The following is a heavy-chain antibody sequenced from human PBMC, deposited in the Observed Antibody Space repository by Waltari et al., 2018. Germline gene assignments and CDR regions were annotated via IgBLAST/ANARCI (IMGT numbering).Heavy chain of an antibody. D-gene: IGHD2-21*01. V-gene: IGHV3-66*01. J-gene: IGHJ4*02. CDR1: GFTVSNNY. CDR2: IYSGGST. Sequence: EVQLVESGGGLVQPGASLGLSCAASGFTVSNNYMSGVRQAPGKGLEGVSVIYSGGSTQYADSLKGRFTITRDSSKNTLYLQMNSLRVEDTAVYYCATSPGGGGFWGQGTLVTVSS. CDR3: ATSPGGGGF.